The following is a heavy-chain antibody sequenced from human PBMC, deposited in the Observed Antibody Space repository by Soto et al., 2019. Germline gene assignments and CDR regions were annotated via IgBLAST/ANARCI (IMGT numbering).Heavy chain of an antibody. CDR3: VQSRCGGDCLQSYSSHSYYGLDV. J-gene: IGHJ6*02. Sequence: SGPTLVNPTQTLTLTCTFSGFSLSTTGVGVGWIRQPPGKALVWLALIYWDDDKRYNPSLNSRLTITKDTSKNQVVLAMTNMDPVDTATYYCVQSRCGGDCLQSYSSHSYYGLDVWGQGTPVTVSS. CDR1: GFSLSTTGVG. V-gene: IGHV2-5*02. D-gene: IGHD2-21*02. CDR2: IYWDDDK.